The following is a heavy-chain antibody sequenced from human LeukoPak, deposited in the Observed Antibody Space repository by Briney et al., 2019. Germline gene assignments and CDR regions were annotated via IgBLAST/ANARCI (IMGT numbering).Heavy chain of an antibody. CDR2: SYSDSNT. J-gene: IGHJ3*02. Sequence: GGSLRLSCAASGFTVSNNYMSWVRQAPGKGLEWVSISYSDSNTNYADSVKGRFTISRDTSQNTLSLQMNSLRAEDTAVYYCARKNRDFNAAFDIWGQGTVVTVSS. CDR1: GFTVSNNY. D-gene: IGHD1-14*01. CDR3: ARKNRDFNAAFDI. V-gene: IGHV3-53*01.